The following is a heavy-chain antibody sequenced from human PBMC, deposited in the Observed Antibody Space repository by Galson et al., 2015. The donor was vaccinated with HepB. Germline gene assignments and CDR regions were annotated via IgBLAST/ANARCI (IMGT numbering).Heavy chain of an antibody. Sequence: SLRLSCAASGFTFSSYSMNWVRQAPGKGLEWVSYISSSSSTIYYADSVKGRFTISRDNAKNSLYLQMNSLRDEDTAVYYCARETLRLKVYSSGLSARYFDLWGRGTLVTVSS. V-gene: IGHV3-48*02. CDR1: GFTFSSYS. D-gene: IGHD6-19*01. CDR3: ARETLRLKVYSSGLSARYFDL. CDR2: ISSSSSTI. J-gene: IGHJ2*01.